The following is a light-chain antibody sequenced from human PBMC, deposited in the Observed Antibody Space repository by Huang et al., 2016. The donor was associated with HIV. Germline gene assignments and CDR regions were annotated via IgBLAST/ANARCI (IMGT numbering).Light chain of an antibody. CDR2: LGS. J-gene: IGKJ1*01. CDR1: QSLLHSNGYNY. V-gene: IGKV2-28*01. CDR3: MQALQTTWT. Sequence: DIVMTQSPLSLPVTPGEPASISCRSSQSLLHSNGYNYLDWYLQKPGQSPQLLNYLGSNRTSGVPDRFSGRGSGTDFTLKISRVEAEDVGVYYCMQALQTTWTFGQGTKVEIK.